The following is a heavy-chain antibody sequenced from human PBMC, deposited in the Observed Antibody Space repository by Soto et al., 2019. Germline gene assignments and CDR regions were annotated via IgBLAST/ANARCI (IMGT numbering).Heavy chain of an antibody. J-gene: IGHJ4*02. D-gene: IGHD3-16*01. CDR2: IYYIGTT. Sequence: QVQLQESGPGLVKPSETLSLTCSVSDGSVNTGNYYWSWIRQPPGKGLEWIGHIYYIGTTNYNPSLKSRVTISVDTSKNQFSLKVTSVTAADTXXXXXAREEKQLSRYGGDXDYWGQG. V-gene: IGHV4-61*01. CDR1: DGSVNTGNYY. CDR3: AREEKQLSRYGGDXDY.